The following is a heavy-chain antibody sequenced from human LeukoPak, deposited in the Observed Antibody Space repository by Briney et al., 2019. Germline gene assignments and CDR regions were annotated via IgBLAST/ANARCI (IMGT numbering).Heavy chain of an antibody. J-gene: IGHJ4*02. D-gene: IGHD4-17*01. CDR1: GGSISSSSYY. V-gene: IGHV4-39*01. Sequence: SETLSLTCTVSGGSISSSSYYWGWIRQPPGKGLEWIGSIYSGGSTYYNPSLKSRVTISVDTSKNQFSLKLSSVTAADTAVYYCASSTGSFDYWGQGTLVTVPS. CDR3: ASSTGSFDY. CDR2: IYSGGST.